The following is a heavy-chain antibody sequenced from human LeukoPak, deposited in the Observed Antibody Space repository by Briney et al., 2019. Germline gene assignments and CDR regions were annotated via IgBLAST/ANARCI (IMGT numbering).Heavy chain of an antibody. D-gene: IGHD3-9*01. Sequence: ASVKVSCKASGYTFTSYGISWVRQAPGQGLEWMGWISAYNGNTNYAQKLQGRVTMTTDTSTSTAYMELRSLRSDDTAVYYCARDGLRYFDLAGYYYYMDVWGKGTTVTVSS. V-gene: IGHV1-18*01. CDR2: ISAYNGNT. CDR1: GYTFTSYG. J-gene: IGHJ6*03. CDR3: ARDGLRYFDLAGYYYYMDV.